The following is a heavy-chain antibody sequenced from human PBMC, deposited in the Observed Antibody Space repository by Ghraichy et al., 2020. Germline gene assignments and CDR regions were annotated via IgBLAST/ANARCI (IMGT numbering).Heavy chain of an antibody. CDR1: GFTFTDYW. CDR3: ASSAVTYYGTALDY. Sequence: GESLNISCAVSGFTFTDYWMHWVRQAPGKGLVWVSRIYTDVSTATYADSVKGRFTISRDNAKNTLYLQMNSLRADDTAVYYCASSAVTYYGTALDYWGQGNLVTVS. V-gene: IGHV3-74*01. D-gene: IGHD4-17*01. CDR2: IYTDVSTA. J-gene: IGHJ4*02.